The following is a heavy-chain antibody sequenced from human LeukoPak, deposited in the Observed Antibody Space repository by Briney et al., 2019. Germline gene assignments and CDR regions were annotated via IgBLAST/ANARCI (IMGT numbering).Heavy chain of an antibody. D-gene: IGHD3-10*01. CDR2: IRYDGSNK. Sequence: GGSLRLSCAVFGFTFSSYGMHWVRQAPGKGLEWVAFIRYDGSNKYYADSVKGRFTISRDNSKNTLYLQMNSLRAEDTAVYYCAKNYGSGSYNYFFYMDVWGKGTTVTISS. CDR1: GFTFSSYG. V-gene: IGHV3-30*02. CDR3: AKNYGSGSYNYFFYMDV. J-gene: IGHJ6*03.